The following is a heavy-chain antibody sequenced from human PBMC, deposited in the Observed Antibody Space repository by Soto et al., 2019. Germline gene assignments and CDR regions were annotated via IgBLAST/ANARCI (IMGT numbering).Heavy chain of an antibody. V-gene: IGHV2-5*02. J-gene: IGHJ4*02. CDR3: AHAYGGRSLY. D-gene: IGHD1-26*01. CDR2: IYWDDSK. Sequence: QITLKESGPTLVKPTQTLTLTCTFSGFSLTTDRVGVGWIRQPPGEALEWLAVIYWDDSKTYRPSLESRLTITKDTSKNQGALTKTNMASLDTATYYCAHAYGGRSLYWGQGTLVTVSS. CDR1: GFSLTTDRVG.